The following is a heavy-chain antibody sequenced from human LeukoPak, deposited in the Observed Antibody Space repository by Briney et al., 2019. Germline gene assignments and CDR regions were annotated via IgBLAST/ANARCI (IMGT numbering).Heavy chain of an antibody. CDR1: GYTFTSYG. V-gene: IGHV1-18*01. D-gene: IGHD2-8*01. Sequence: GASVKVSCKASGYTFTSYGISWVRQAPGQGLEWMGWISAYNGNANYAQKLQGRVTMTTDTSTSTAYMELRSLRSDDTAVYYCARDHIVLMVYDLDYWGQGTLVTVSS. J-gene: IGHJ4*02. CDR2: ISAYNGNA. CDR3: ARDHIVLMVYDLDY.